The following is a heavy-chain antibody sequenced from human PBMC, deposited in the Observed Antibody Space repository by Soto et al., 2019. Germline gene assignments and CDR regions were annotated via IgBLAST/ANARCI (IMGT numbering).Heavy chain of an antibody. V-gene: IGHV2-5*02. CDR3: AHRQIHSGNWDCGVLDY. J-gene: IGHJ4*02. CDR2: IYWDDDK. CDR1: GFSISTSGVG. Sequence: QITLKESGPTLVAPTQTLTLTCTLSGFSISTSGVGVGWIRQPPGKALEWLAVIYWDDDKRYSPSLRNRLTVSKDTSKTHVALAVTNMDPVDTATYYCAHRQIHSGNWDCGVLDYWGPGTLVTVSA. D-gene: IGHD1-7*01.